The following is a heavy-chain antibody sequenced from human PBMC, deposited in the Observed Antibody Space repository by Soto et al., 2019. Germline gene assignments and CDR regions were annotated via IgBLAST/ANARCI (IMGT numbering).Heavy chain of an antibody. CDR2: MNPNSGNT. D-gene: IGHD6-6*01. Sequence: ASVKVSCKASGYTFTSYDINWVRQATGQGLEWMGWMNPNSGNTGYAQKFQGRVTMTRNTSISTAYMELSSLRSEDTAVFYCASRSSSHGQLVDYWGQGTLVTVSS. CDR3: ASRSSSHGQLVDY. V-gene: IGHV1-8*02. CDR1: GYTFTSYD. J-gene: IGHJ4*02.